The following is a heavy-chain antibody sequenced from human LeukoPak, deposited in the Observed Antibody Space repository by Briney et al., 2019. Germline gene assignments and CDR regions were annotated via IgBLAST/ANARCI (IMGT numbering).Heavy chain of an antibody. CDR2: IYYSGST. Sequence: SETLSLTCAVYGGSFSGYYWSWIRQPPGKGLEWIGTIYYSGSTDYSPSLKSRVIISVDTSKNQFSLKLSSVTAADTAVYYCATPNYYYYYIDVWGKGTTVTISS. CDR3: ATPNYYYYYIDV. J-gene: IGHJ6*03. CDR1: GGSFSGYY. V-gene: IGHV4-34*01.